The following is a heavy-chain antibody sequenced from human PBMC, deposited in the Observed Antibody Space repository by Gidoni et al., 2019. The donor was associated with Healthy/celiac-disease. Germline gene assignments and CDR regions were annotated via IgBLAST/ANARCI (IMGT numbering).Heavy chain of an antibody. Sequence: QVQLVQSGAEVKKPGASVKVSCKASGYTFTSYYMHWVRQAPGQGLEWMGIINPSGGSTSYAQKFQGRVTMTRDTSTSTVYMELSSLRSEDTAVYYCARDLASPAAASLGMDVWGQGTTVTVSS. CDR1: GYTFTSYY. D-gene: IGHD2-2*01. CDR2: INPSGGST. CDR3: ARDLASPAAASLGMDV. V-gene: IGHV1-46*01. J-gene: IGHJ6*02.